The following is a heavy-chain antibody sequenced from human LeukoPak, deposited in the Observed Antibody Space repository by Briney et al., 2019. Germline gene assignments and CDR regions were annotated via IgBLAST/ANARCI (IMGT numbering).Heavy chain of an antibody. CDR2: ISSSSNII. CDR1: GYTLNTYS. CDR3: ARDCYYSSSSYFDF. V-gene: IGHV3-48*01. Sequence: GGSLRLSCAASGYTLNTYSLNWVRQAPGKGLEWVSYISSSSNIIFYADSVKGRFTISRDNAKKSLFLQMNSLRAEDTAVYYCARDCYYSSSSYFDFWGQGTLATVSS. J-gene: IGHJ4*02. D-gene: IGHD2-2*01.